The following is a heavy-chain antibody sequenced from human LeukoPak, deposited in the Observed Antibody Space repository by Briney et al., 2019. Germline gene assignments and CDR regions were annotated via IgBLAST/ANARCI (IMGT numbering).Heavy chain of an antibody. CDR3: ASSPGDVGYYYYYMDV. Sequence: ASVKVSCKASGYTFTGYYMHWVRQAPGQGLEWMGWINPNSGGTNYAQKFQGRVTMTRDTSISTAYMELSRLRSDDTAVYYCASSPGDVGYYYYYMDVWGKGTTVTVSS. CDR2: INPNSGGT. J-gene: IGHJ6*03. D-gene: IGHD7-27*01. V-gene: IGHV1-2*02. CDR1: GYTFTGYY.